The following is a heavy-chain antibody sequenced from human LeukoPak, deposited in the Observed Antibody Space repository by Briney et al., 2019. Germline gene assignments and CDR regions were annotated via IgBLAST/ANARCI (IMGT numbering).Heavy chain of an antibody. CDR3: AKVAGDRMDY. J-gene: IGHJ4*02. D-gene: IGHD6-13*01. CDR2: ISANTGKI. CDR1: GYSFATYG. V-gene: IGHV1-18*01. Sequence: ASVKVSCKASGYSFATYGFCWVRQAPGHGLEWMGWISANTGKIDYAQKFQGRVTMTTDTSTSTAYMELRSLRPDDTAVYYCAKVAGDRMDYWGQETLLTVSS.